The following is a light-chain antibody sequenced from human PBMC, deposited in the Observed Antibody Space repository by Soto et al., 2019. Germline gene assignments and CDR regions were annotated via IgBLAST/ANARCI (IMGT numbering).Light chain of an antibody. CDR3: LQNNSFSLT. Sequence: DIQMAPSPSSLSASVGDRVTITCRARQGIRYDLQWYQQKAGKAPKCLIYAASSLLSAVPSSFSSSGSGTEFTLTISSLQPEDFATYYCLQNNSFSLTFGQGTKVEIK. V-gene: IGKV1-17*01. J-gene: IGKJ1*01. CDR2: AAS. CDR1: QGIRYD.